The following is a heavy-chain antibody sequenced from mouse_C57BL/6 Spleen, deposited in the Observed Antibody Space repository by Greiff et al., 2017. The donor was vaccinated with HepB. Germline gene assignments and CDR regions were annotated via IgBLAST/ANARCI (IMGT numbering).Heavy chain of an antibody. J-gene: IGHJ1*03. CDR1: GYTFTSYG. CDR2: IYPRSGNT. D-gene: IGHD2-2*01. V-gene: IGHV1-81*01. Sequence: QVQLKESGAELARPGASVKLSCKASGYTFTSYGISWVKQRTGQGLEWIGEIYPRSGNTYYNEKFKGKATLTADKSSSTAYMELRSLTSEDSAVYFCARWLRYFDVWGTGTTVTVSS. CDR3: ARWLRYFDV.